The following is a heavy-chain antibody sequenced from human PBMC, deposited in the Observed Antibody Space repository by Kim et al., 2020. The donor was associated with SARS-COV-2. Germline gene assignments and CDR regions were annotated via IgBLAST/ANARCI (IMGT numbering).Heavy chain of an antibody. CDR1: GFTFDDYG. D-gene: IGHD3-10*01. V-gene: IGHV3-20*04. CDR3: ARTVRITMVRGVIGRSAHAFDI. Sequence: GGSLRLSCAASGFTFDDYGMSWVRQAPGKGLEWVSGINWNGGSTGYADSVKGRFTISRDNAKNSLYLQMNSLRAEDTALYYCARTVRITMVRGVIGRSAHAFDIWGQGTMVTVSS. CDR2: INWNGGST. J-gene: IGHJ3*02.